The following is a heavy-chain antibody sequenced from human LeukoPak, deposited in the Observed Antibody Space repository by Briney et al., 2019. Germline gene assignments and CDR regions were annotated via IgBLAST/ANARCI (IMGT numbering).Heavy chain of an antibody. Sequence: WGSLRLSCAASGFTFSSYSMNWVRQAPGKGLEWVSYISSSSSTIYYADSVKGRFTISRDNAKNSLHLQMNSLRGEDTAVYYCARGRVSPDVWGKGTTVTVSS. V-gene: IGHV3-48*04. J-gene: IGHJ6*04. CDR1: GFTFSSYS. CDR2: ISSSSSTI. CDR3: ARGRVSPDV.